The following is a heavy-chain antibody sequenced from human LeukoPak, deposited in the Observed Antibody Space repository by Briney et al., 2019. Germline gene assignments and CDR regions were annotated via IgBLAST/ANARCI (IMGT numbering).Heavy chain of an antibody. CDR3: AAASSNGWYFDY. V-gene: IGHV3-74*01. J-gene: IGHJ4*02. D-gene: IGHD6-19*01. CDR2: IKSDGNT. CDR1: GFSFSSYW. Sequence: PGGSLRLSCAASGFSFSSYWMHWVRQAPGKGLVWVSRIKSDGNTNYADSVKGRFTISRDNAKNSLYLQMNSLRAEDTALYYCAAASSNGWYFDYWGQGTLVTVSS.